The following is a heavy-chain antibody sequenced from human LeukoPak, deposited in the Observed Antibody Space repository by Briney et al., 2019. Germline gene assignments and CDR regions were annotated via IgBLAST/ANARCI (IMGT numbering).Heavy chain of an antibody. V-gene: IGHV4-59*01. CDR2: IYYSGST. D-gene: IGHD3-10*01. CDR1: GGSISSYY. J-gene: IGHJ6*02. CDR3: ARTNYGSGSYYNPYYYGMDV. Sequence: PSETLSLTCTVSGGSISSYYWSWIRQPPGKGLEWIGYIYYSGSTNYNPSLKSRVTISVDTSKNQFSLKLSSVTAADTAVYYCARTNYGSGSYYNPYYYGMDVWGQGTTVTVSS.